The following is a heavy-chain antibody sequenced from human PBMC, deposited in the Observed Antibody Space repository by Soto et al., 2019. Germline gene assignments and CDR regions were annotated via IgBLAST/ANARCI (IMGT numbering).Heavy chain of an antibody. J-gene: IGHJ4*02. Sequence: SETLSLTCAVSGVSISSGNWFTSVRQTPQRGLEYIGEIFHDGTANYYPSFERRVAISVDTSKNQFSLKLTSVTAADTAIYFCARLVYDTRLNYMYFDFWGQGALVTVSS. D-gene: IGHD2-8*01. CDR3: ARLVYDTRLNYMYFDF. CDR1: GVSISSGNW. V-gene: IGHV4-4*02. CDR2: IFHDGTA.